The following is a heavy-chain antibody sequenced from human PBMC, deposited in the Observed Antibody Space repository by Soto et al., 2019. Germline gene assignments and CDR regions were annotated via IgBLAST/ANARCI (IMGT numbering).Heavy chain of an antibody. CDR2: INHSGST. J-gene: IGHJ6*04. CDR1: GGSFSGYY. CDR3: ARSTQDTPLLWFGDQAGTVDV. Sequence: SETLSLTCAVYGGSFSGYYWSWIRQPPGKGLEWIGEINHSGSTNYNPSLKSRVTISVDTSKNQFSLKLSSLTAADTAVYYCARSTQDTPLLWFGDQAGTVDVWGKGTTVTVSS. V-gene: IGHV4-34*01. D-gene: IGHD3-10*01.